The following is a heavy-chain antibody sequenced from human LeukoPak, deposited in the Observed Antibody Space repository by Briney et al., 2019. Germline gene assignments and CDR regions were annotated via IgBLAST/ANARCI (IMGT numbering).Heavy chain of an antibody. CDR2: IYYSGST. D-gene: IGHD3-10*01. Sequence: SETLSLTCTVSGGSISSSSYYWGWIRQPPEKGLEWIGSIYYSGSTYYNPSLKSRVTISVDTSKNQFSLKLSSVTAADTAVYYCARGDYYGSGTNWFDPWGQGTLVTVSS. V-gene: IGHV4-39*07. J-gene: IGHJ5*02. CDR3: ARGDYYGSGTNWFDP. CDR1: GGSISSSSYY.